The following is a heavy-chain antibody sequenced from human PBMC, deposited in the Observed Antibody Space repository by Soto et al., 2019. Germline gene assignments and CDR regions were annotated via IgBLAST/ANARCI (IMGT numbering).Heavy chain of an antibody. V-gene: IGHV4-39*01. Sequence: QMQLQESGPGLVKPSVTLSLTCTVSGGSIRSSSYYWGWIRQSPGKGLEWIGSMYFSGSTYNNPSLKSRVTMSVDTSTNQFSLKLSSVTAADTAVYYCARHSAPIVLSVGATDHWFDPWGQGTLVTVSS. J-gene: IGHJ5*02. CDR2: MYFSGST. CDR3: ARHSAPIVLSVGATDHWFDP. D-gene: IGHD2-15*01. CDR1: GGSIRSSSYY.